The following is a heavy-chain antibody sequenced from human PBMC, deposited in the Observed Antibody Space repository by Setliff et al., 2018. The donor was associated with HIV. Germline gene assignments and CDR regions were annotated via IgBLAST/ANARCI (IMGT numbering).Heavy chain of an antibody. CDR2: IYYSGST. CDR3: ARARGGCSGGSCPAHHYYYYMDV. CDR1: GGSISSGGYY. V-gene: IGHV4-31*01. D-gene: IGHD2-15*01. Sequence: LSLTCNVSGGSISSGGYYWSWIRQHPGKGLEWIGYIYYSGSTYYNPSLKSLGTISVDTSKNQFSLKLSSVAAADTAVYYCARARGGCSGGSCPAHHYYYYMDVWGKGTTVTVSS. J-gene: IGHJ6*03.